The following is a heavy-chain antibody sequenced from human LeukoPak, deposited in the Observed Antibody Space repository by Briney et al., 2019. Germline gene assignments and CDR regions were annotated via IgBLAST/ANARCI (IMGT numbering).Heavy chain of an antibody. CDR2: IIPIFGTA. J-gene: IGHJ5*02. V-gene: IGHV1-69*13. D-gene: IGHD2-15*01. Sequence: SVKVSCKASGGTFSSYSISWVRQAPGQGLEWMGGIIPIFGTANYAQKFQGRVTITADESTSTAYMELSSLRSEDTAVYYCARGSPALIVVGEGFDPWGQGTLVTVSS. CDR3: ARGSPALIVVGEGFDP. CDR1: GGTFSSYS.